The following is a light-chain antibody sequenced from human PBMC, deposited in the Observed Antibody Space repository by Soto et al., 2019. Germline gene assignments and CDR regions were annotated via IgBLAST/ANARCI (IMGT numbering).Light chain of an antibody. J-gene: IGKJ5*01. V-gene: IGKV3-20*01. CDR1: QSVRSSY. CDR2: AAS. CDR3: QQYNNWPPIT. Sequence: EIVLTQSPDTLSLSPGASATLSCRASQSVRSSYLAWYQQTPGQTPRLXXYAASSRATGIPDRFSGSGSGTDFTLTISRLETEDFAVYYCQQYNNWPPITFGQGTRLEIK.